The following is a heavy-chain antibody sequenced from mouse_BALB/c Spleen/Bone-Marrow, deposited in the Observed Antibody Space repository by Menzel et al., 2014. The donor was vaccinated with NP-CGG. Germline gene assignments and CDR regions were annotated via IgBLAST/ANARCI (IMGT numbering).Heavy chain of an antibody. CDR3: ARALAYGSSFDY. CDR1: GFTFSDYG. D-gene: IGHD1-1*01. J-gene: IGHJ2*01. V-gene: IGHV5-15*02. Sequence: EVKLMESGGGLVQPGGSRKLSCAASGFTFSDYGMAWVRQAPGKGPEWVAFISNLAYSIYYTDTVTGRFTISRENAKNTLYLETSSLRSEDTAMYYCARALAYGSSFDYWGQGTTLTVSS. CDR2: ISNLAYSI.